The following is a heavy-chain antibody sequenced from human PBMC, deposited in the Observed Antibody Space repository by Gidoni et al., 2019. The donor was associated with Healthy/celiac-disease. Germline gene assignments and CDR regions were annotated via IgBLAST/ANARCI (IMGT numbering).Heavy chain of an antibody. CDR2: ISYDGSNK. CDR1: GFTLSSYA. J-gene: IGHJ4*02. Sequence: QVQLVESGGGVVQPGRSLRLSCAASGFTLSSYAMHWVRQAPGKGLEWVAVISYDGSNKYYADSVKGRFTISRDNSKNTLYLQMNSLRAEDTAVYYCARGTYYYDSSDYSGYFDYWGQGTLVTVSS. CDR3: ARGTYYYDSSDYSGYFDY. V-gene: IGHV3-30*04. D-gene: IGHD3-22*01.